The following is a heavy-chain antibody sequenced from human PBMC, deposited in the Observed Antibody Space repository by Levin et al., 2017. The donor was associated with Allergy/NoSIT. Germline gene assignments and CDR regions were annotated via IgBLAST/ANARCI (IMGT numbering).Heavy chain of an antibody. V-gene: IGHV1-2*02. Sequence: ASVKVSCKASGYTFTGYYMHWVRQAPGQGLEWMGWIDPNSGGTNYAQKFQGRVTMTRDTSISTAYMELSRLRSDDTAVYFCARVDGARFGDALNYMDVWGKGTTVTVSS. CDR3: ARVDGARFGDALNYMDV. CDR2: IDPNSGGT. CDR1: GYTFTGYY. D-gene: IGHD3-10*01. J-gene: IGHJ6*03.